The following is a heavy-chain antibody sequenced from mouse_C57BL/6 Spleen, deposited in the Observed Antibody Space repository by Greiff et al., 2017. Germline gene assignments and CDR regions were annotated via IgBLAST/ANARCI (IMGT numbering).Heavy chain of an antibody. CDR3: ARWGIGSNHWYFDV. J-gene: IGHJ1*03. CDR2: INPNNGGT. CDR1: GYTFTDYN. V-gene: IGHV1-18*01. Sequence: VQLQQSGPELVKPGASVKIPCKASGYTFTDYNMDWVKQSHGKSLEWIGDINPNNGGTIYNQKFKGKATLTVDKSSSTAYMELRSLTSGDTAVYYCARWGIGSNHWYFDVWGTGTTVTVSS. D-gene: IGHD2-5*01.